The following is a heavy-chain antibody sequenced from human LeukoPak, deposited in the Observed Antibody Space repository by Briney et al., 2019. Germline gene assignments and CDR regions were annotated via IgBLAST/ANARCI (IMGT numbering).Heavy chain of an antibody. D-gene: IGHD3-10*01. CDR1: GFTFSSYA. CDR2: ISYDGSNK. J-gene: IGHJ4*02. V-gene: IGHV3-30-3*01. CDR3: ARDVSPGAFDY. Sequence: PGGSLRLYCAASGFTFSSYAMQWVRQAPGKGLEWVAVISYDGSNKYYADSVKGRFTISRDNAKNSLYLQMNSLRAEDTAVYYCARDVSPGAFDYWGQGTLVTVSS.